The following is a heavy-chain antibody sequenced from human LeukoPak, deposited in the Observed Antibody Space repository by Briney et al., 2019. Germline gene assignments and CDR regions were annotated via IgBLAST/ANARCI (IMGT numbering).Heavy chain of an antibody. V-gene: IGHV4-34*01. CDR1: GGSFSGYY. D-gene: IGHD5-12*01. CDR3: ARGARWLPPYYFDY. J-gene: IGHJ4*02. CDR2: INHSGST. Sequence: SETLSLTCAVYGGSFSGYYWSWIRQPPGKGLEWMGEINHSGSTNYNPSLKSRVTISVDTSKNQFSLKLSSVTAADTAVYYCARGARWLPPYYFDYWGQGTLVTVSS.